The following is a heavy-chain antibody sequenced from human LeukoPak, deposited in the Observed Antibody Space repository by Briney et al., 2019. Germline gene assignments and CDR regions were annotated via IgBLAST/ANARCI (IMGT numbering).Heavy chain of an antibody. CDR3: ARGASLSVFRSSDY. D-gene: IGHD3-16*02. CDR1: GGTFSSYA. J-gene: IGHJ4*02. Sequence: PSVKVSCKASGGTFSSYAISWVRQAPGQGLEWMGGIIPIFGTANYAQKFQGRVTITTDESTSTAYMELSSLRSEDTAVYYCARGASLSVFRSSDYWGQGTLVTVSS. CDR2: IIPIFGTA. V-gene: IGHV1-69*05.